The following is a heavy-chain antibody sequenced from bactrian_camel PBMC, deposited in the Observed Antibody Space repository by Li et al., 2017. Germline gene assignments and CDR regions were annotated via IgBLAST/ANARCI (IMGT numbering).Heavy chain of an antibody. V-gene: IGHV3S6*01. CDR2: IDSDDNA. D-gene: IGHD2*01. J-gene: IGHJ4*01. CDR1: GVTGSSYC. Sequence: HVQLVESGGGSVQVGGSLRLSCEASGVTGSSYCMAWFRQAPGKEREGVASIDSDDNATYGDSVKGRFTISKDKSKNTLHLQMNSLKSEDTAIYYCAADTSRNYCALYEIPDFTYYSKGTQVTVS.